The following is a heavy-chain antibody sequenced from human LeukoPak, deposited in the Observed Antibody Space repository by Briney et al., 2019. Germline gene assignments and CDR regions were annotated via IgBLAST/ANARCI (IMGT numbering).Heavy chain of an antibody. D-gene: IGHD6-13*01. J-gene: IGHJ6*03. V-gene: IGHV3-66*01. CDR2: IYSGGST. CDR1: GFTVSSNY. Sequence: GGSLRLSCAASGFTVSSNYMSWVRQAPGKGLEWVSVIYSGGSTYYADSVKGRFTISRDNPKNTLYLQMNSLRAEDTAVYYCARDDLQLVRRLGGTTEYYYYYYMDVWGKGTTVTVSS. CDR3: ARDDLQLVRRLGGTTEYYYYYYMDV.